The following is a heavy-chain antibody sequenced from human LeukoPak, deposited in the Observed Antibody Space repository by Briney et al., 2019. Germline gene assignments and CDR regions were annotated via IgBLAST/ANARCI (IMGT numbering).Heavy chain of an antibody. V-gene: IGHV4-4*07. Sequence: SETLSLTCTVSGGSISSYYWSWIRQPAGKGLEWIGRIYTSGSTNYNPSLKSRVTMSADTSKNQFSLKLSSVTAADTAVYYCARDSRIYYDSSGSHLDYWGQGTLVTVSS. CDR2: IYTSGST. J-gene: IGHJ4*02. D-gene: IGHD3-22*01. CDR3: ARDSRIYYDSSGSHLDY. CDR1: GGSISSYY.